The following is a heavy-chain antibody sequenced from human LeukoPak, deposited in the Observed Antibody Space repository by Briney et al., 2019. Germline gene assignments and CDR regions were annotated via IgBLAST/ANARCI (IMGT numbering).Heavy chain of an antibody. D-gene: IGHD2-15*01. V-gene: IGHV3-48*04. J-gene: IGHJ4*02. Sequence: GGSLRLSCAASGFTFSSYSLNWVRQAPGKGLEWVSYITSSSSSIYYADSAKGRFTISRDNAKNSLYLQMNSLRAEDTAMYYRARDYCSGGRCYSVDYWGQGTLVTVSS. CDR3: ARDYCSGGRCYSVDY. CDR2: ITSSSSSI. CDR1: GFTFSSYS.